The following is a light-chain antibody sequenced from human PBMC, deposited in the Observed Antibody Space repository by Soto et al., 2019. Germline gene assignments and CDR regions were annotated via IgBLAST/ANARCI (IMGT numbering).Light chain of an antibody. CDR3: QQYYSYSPWT. CDR1: QSIDSW. Sequence: DIQMTQSPSTLSASVGDRVTITCRASQSIDSWLAWYQQKPGKAPKLLMYDASSLESGVSSRFSGSGSGTEFTLTISSLQPDDFATYYCQQYYSYSPWTFGQGTKVDIK. V-gene: IGKV1-5*01. CDR2: DAS. J-gene: IGKJ1*01.